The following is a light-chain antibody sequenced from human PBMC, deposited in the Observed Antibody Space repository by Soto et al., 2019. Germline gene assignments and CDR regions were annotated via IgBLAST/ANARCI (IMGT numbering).Light chain of an antibody. CDR1: NSNIGAGSG. V-gene: IGLV1-40*01. CDR3: QSFDSSLTGLI. J-gene: IGLJ2*01. Sequence: QTVVTQPPSVSGAPGQRVIISCTGNNSNIGAGSGVNWYQQFPNRAPKLLIYANTHRPSGVPDRFSGSTSATSASLAITGLQTQDEADYYCQSFDSSLTGLIFGGGTKLTVL. CDR2: ANT.